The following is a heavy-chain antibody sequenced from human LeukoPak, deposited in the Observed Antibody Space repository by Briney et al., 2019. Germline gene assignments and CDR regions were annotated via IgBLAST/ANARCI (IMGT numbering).Heavy chain of an antibody. CDR3: ARGRGFGESSSPPFDY. J-gene: IGHJ4*02. D-gene: IGHD3-10*01. CDR1: GGSFSGYY. V-gene: IGHV4-34*01. CDR2: INHSGST. Sequence: SETLSLTCAVYGGSFSGYYWSWIRQPPGKGLEWIGEINHSGSTNYNPSLKSRVTISVDTSKNQFSLKLSSVTAADTAVYYCARGRGFGESSSPPFDYWGQGTLVTVSS.